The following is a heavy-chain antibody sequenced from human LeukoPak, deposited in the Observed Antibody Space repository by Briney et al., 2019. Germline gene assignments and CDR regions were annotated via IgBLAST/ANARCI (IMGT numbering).Heavy chain of an antibody. V-gene: IGHV1-2*02. Sequence: GASVKVSCKVSGYTFIGYYIHWVRQAPGQGLEWMGWINPNSGGTNYAQKFQGRVTMTRDTSISTAYMELNRLRSDDTAMYYCARGDYSNGYPYRLDSWGQGTLVTVSS. CDR3: ARGDYSNGYPYRLDS. CDR1: GYTFIGYY. J-gene: IGHJ4*02. D-gene: IGHD3-3*01. CDR2: INPNSGGT.